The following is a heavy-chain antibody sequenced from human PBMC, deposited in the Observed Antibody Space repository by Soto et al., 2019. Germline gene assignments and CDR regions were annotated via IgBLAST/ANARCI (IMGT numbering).Heavy chain of an antibody. CDR3: VRFSGMDV. Sequence: HPGGSLRLSCAASGFTLSSYWMYWVRQAPGKGLVWVSRIKTDASDTAYADSVKGRFTISRDNAKNTLFLQMNSLRVEDTAVYYCVRFSGMDVWGQGTTVTVSS. CDR2: IKTDASDT. V-gene: IGHV3-74*01. CDR1: GFTLSSYW. J-gene: IGHJ6*02.